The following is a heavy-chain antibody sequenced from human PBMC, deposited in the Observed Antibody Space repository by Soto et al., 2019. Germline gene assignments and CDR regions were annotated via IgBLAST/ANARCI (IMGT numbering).Heavy chain of an antibody. CDR2: IYHSGST. CDR3: AVCLAMAGYFDY. Sequence: PSETLSLTCAVSGGSISSGGYSWSWIRQPPGKGLEWIGYIYHSGSTYYNPSLKSRVTISVDRSKNQFSLKLSSVTAADTAVYYCAVCLAMAGYFDYWGQGTLVTVSS. CDR1: GGSISSGGYS. V-gene: IGHV4-30-2*01. J-gene: IGHJ4*02. D-gene: IGHD6-19*01.